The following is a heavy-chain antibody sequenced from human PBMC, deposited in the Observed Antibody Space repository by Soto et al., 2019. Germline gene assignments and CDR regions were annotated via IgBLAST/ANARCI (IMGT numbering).Heavy chain of an antibody. CDR1: EVTFRNFG. J-gene: IGHJ6*02. CDR3: ARDKGYYYDSSAPDSGMDV. Sequence: SGGSLILSSSASEVTFRNFGFHWVSPNPGKGLEWVALIWYDGSNKYYADSVKGRFTISRDNAKNSLYLQMNSLRAEDTAVYYCARDKGYYYDSSAPDSGMDVWGQGTTVTVFS. V-gene: IGHV3-33*08. CDR2: IWYDGSNK. D-gene: IGHD3-22*01.